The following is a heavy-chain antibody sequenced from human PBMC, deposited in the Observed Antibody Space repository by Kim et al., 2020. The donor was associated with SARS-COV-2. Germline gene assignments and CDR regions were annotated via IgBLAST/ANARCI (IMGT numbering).Heavy chain of an antibody. D-gene: IGHD2-21*02. Sequence: SETLSLTCTVSGYSISSGYYWGWIRQPPGKGLEWIGSIYHSGSTYYNPSLKSRVTISVDTSKNQFSLKLSSVTAADTAVYYCARVSCGGDCAHPYYYYG. CDR2: IYHSGST. V-gene: IGHV4-38-2*02. CDR3: ARVSCGGDCAHPYYYYG. J-gene: IGHJ6*01. CDR1: GYSISSGYY.